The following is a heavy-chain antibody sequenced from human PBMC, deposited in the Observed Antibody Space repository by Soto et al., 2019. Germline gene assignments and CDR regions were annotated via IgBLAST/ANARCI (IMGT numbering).Heavy chain of an antibody. Sequence: PSETLSLTCTVSGGSVSSGSYYWSWIRQPPGKGLEWIGYIYYSGSTNYNPSLKSRVTISVDTSKNQFSLKLSSVTAADTAVYYCAKESPKLLWYFDYWGQGTLVTVSS. CDR2: IYYSGST. CDR3: AKESPKLLWYFDY. V-gene: IGHV4-61*01. J-gene: IGHJ4*02. D-gene: IGHD1-26*01. CDR1: GGSVSSGSYY.